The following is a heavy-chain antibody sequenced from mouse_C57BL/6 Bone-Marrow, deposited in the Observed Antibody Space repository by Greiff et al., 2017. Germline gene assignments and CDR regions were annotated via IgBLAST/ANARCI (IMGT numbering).Heavy chain of an antibody. CDR1: GYTFTSYG. V-gene: IGHV1-81*01. J-gene: IGHJ2*01. CDR2: IYPRSGNT. D-gene: IGHD2-5*01. Sequence: QVQLQQSGAELARPGASVKLSCKASGYTFTSYGISWVKQRTGQGLEWIGEIYPRSGNTYYNEKFKGKATITADTSSNTAYLQLSSLTSEDTAVYYCASHSTFDYWGQGTTLTVSS. CDR3: ASHSTFDY.